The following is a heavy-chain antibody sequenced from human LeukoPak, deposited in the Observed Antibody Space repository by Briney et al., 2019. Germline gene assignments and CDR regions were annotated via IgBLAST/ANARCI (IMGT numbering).Heavy chain of an antibody. D-gene: IGHD5-18*01. V-gene: IGHV3-9*01. Sequence: SLRLSRAPSGFTFADYAMRWVRQAPGKGLEWVSGISWNSGSISYADSVKGRFTISRDNAKNSLYLQMNSLRAEDTALYYCAKDIADTAMFWFDPWGQGTLVTVSS. J-gene: IGHJ5*02. CDR2: ISWNSGSI. CDR1: GFTFADYA. CDR3: AKDIADTAMFWFDP.